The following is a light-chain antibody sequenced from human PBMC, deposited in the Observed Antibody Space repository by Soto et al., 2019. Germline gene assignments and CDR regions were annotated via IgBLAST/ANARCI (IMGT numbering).Light chain of an antibody. CDR3: SSYTSSSTLV. CDR2: EVS. CDR1: SSDVGGYNY. Sequence: QSALTQPASVSGSPGQSITISSTGTSSDVGGYNYVSWYQQHPGKAPKLMIYEVSNRPSGVSNRFSGSKSGTTASLTISGLQADDEADYYCSSYTSSSTLVFGTGTKVTVL. V-gene: IGLV2-14*01. J-gene: IGLJ1*01.